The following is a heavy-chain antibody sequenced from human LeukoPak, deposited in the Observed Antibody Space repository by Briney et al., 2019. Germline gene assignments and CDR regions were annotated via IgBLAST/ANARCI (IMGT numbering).Heavy chain of an antibody. D-gene: IGHD1-7*01. CDR3: ARVPNWNYRNWFDP. CDR2: IYYSGST. Sequence: SETLSLTCTVSGGSISSYYWSWIRQPPGKGLEWIGYIYYSGSTNYNPSLKSRVTISVDTSKNQFSLKLSSVTAADTAVYYCARVPNWNYRNWFDPWGQGTLVTVSS. CDR1: GGSISSYY. J-gene: IGHJ5*02. V-gene: IGHV4-59*01.